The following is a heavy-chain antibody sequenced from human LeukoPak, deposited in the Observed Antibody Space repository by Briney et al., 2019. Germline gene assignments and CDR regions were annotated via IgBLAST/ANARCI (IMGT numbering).Heavy chain of an antibody. CDR3: ARAAHAPAYCGGDCYSGGYWFDP. J-gene: IGHJ5*02. CDR2: ISSSSSYI. D-gene: IGHD2-21*02. CDR1: GFTFSSYS. Sequence: GGSLRLSCAASGFTFSSYSMNWVRQAPGKGLEWVSSISSSSSYIYYADSVKGRFTISRDNAKNSLYLQMNSLRAEDTAVYYCARAAHAPAYCGGDCYSGGYWFDPWGQGTLVTVSS. V-gene: IGHV3-21*01.